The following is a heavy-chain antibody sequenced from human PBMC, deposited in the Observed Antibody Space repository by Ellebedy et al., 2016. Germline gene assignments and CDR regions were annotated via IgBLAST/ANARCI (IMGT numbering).Heavy chain of an antibody. V-gene: IGHV3-7*04. CDR1: GFTFSSYW. Sequence: GESLKISCAASGFTFSSYWMSWVRQAPGKGLEWVANIKQDGSEKYYVDSVKGRFNISRDKAKNSLYLQMNSLRAEDTAVYYCASDFWSGFYGMDVWGQGTTVTVSS. CDR3: ASDFWSGFYGMDV. D-gene: IGHD3-3*01. CDR2: IKQDGSEK. J-gene: IGHJ6*02.